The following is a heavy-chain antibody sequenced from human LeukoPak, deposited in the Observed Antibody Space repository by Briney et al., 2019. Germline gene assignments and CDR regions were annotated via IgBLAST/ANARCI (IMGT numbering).Heavy chain of an antibody. D-gene: IGHD6-19*01. CDR1: GGSFSGYY. CDR2: INHSGST. CDR3: ARGPTVSQWLVLGLDH. J-gene: IGHJ5*02. V-gene: IGHV4-34*01. Sequence: SETLSLTCAVYGGSFSGYYWSWIRQPPGKGLEWIGEINHSGSTNYNPSLKSRVTISVDTSKNQFSLKLSSVTAADTAVYYCARGPTVSQWLVLGLDHWGQGTLVTVSS.